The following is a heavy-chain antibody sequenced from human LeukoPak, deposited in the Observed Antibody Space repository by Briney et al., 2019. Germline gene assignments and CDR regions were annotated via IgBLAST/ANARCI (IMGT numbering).Heavy chain of an antibody. Sequence: GGSLRLSCAASGFTFSSYGMHWVRQAPGKGLEWVAVISYDGSNKYYADSVKGRFTISRDNSKNTLYLQMSSLRAEDTAVYYCAKDERIVGATARYFDLWGRGTLVTVSS. D-gene: IGHD1-26*01. CDR3: AKDERIVGATARYFDL. V-gene: IGHV3-30*18. CDR2: ISYDGSNK. CDR1: GFTFSSYG. J-gene: IGHJ2*01.